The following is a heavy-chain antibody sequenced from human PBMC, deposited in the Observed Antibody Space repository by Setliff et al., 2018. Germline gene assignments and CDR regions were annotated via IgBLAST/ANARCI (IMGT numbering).Heavy chain of an antibody. CDR3: ARANSIRRFGEWKHYFDY. CDR2: TYYSGST. V-gene: IGHV4-39*07. CDR1: GASVSGNSYY. J-gene: IGHJ4*02. Sequence: PSETLSLTCTVSGASVSGNSYYWGWIRQPPGKGLEWIASTYYSGSTYYNPSLKSRVTISIDTSKNSFSLKLSSVTAADTAVYYCARANSIRRFGEWKHYFDYWGQGTLVTVSS. D-gene: IGHD3-10*01.